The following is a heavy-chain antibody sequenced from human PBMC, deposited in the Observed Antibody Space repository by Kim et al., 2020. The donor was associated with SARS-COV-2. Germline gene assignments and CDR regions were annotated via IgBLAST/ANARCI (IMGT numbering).Heavy chain of an antibody. CDR3: ARIRSWYDLYYYYGMDV. D-gene: IGHD6-13*01. CDR1: GYSFTSYW. Sequence: GESLKISCKGSGYSFTSYWIGWVRQMPGKGLEWMGIIYPGDSDTRYSPSFQGQVTISADKSISTAYLQWSSLKASDTAMYYCARIRSWYDLYYYYGMDVWGQGTTVTVSS. CDR2: IYPGDSDT. V-gene: IGHV5-51*01. J-gene: IGHJ6*02.